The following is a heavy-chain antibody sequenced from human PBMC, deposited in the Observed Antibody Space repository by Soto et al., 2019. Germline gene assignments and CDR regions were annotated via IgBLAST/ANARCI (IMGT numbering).Heavy chain of an antibody. V-gene: IGHV5-51*01. D-gene: IGHD3-16*01. CDR2: IFPDDSDT. J-gene: IGHJ4*02. CDR3: FRGGVTSRTFDY. Sequence: GESLKISCKASGYIIKNYWIGWVRQMPGQGLEWMGIIFPDDSDTRYSPSFQGHVTISVDKAISTAYVQWSSLKASDSAIYYCFRGGVTSRTFDYWGQGTLVTVSS. CDR1: GYIIKNYW.